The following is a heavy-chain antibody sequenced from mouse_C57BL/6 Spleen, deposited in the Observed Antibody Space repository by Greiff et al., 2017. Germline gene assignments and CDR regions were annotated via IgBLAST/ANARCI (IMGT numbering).Heavy chain of an antibody. CDR3: ARGTAQATAWFAY. D-gene: IGHD3-2*02. V-gene: IGHV5-6*01. Sequence: EVQLVESGGDLVKPGGSLKLSCAASGFTFSSYGMSWVRQTPDKRLEWVATISSGGSYTYYPDSVKGRFTISRDNAKNTLYLQMSSLKSEDTAMYYCARGTAQATAWFAYWGQGTLVTVSA. J-gene: IGHJ3*01. CDR2: ISSGGSYT. CDR1: GFTFSSYG.